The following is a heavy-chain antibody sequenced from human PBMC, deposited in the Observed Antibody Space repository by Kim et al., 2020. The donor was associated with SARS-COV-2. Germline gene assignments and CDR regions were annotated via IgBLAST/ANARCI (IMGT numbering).Heavy chain of an antibody. CDR3: ARQMVAGRGVIITSYYYYYYGMDV. D-gene: IGHD3-10*01. CDR1: GGSFSGYY. Sequence: SETLSLTCAVYGGSFSGYYWSWIRQPPGKGLEWIGEINHSGSTNYNPSLKSRVTISVDTSKNQFSLKLSSVTAADTAVYYCARQMVAGRGVIITSYYYYYYGMDVGGQGTTVTVSS. J-gene: IGHJ6*02. V-gene: IGHV4-34*01. CDR2: INHSGST.